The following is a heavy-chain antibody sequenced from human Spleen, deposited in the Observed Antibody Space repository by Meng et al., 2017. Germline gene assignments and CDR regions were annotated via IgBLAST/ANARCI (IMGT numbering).Heavy chain of an antibody. D-gene: IGHD3-10*01. CDR1: GGSISSRGYY. Sequence: SETLSLTCTVSGGSISSRGYYWGWVRQPPGKGLEWIGSINYSGYTYYNPSLKSRVTMSVDTSKNQFSLKLSSVTAADTAVYYCARNCCGSGSYYSGFDIWGQGTMVTVSS. CDR3: ARNCCGSGSYYSGFDI. J-gene: IGHJ3*02. CDR2: INYSGYT. V-gene: IGHV4-39*07.